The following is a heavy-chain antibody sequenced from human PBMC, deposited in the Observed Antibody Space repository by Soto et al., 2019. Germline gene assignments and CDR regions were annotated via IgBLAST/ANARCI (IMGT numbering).Heavy chain of an antibody. CDR2: INPNSGGT. CDR3: ARGDFDSSANYYAGWFDP. CDR1: GYTFTAYY. Sequence: QVQLVQSGAEVKKPGASVKVSCKASGYTFTAYYMHWLRQAPGQGLEWMGWINPNSGGTKYAQKFQGRVTMTNGTSISTAYMELSRLGSDDTAVYYCARGDFDSSANYYAGWFDPWGQGTLVTVSS. V-gene: IGHV1-2*02. D-gene: IGHD3-22*01. J-gene: IGHJ5*02.